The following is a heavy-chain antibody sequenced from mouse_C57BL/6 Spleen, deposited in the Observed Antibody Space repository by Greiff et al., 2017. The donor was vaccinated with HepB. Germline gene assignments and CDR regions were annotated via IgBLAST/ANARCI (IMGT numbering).Heavy chain of an antibody. V-gene: IGHV1S81*02. CDR2: TNPTNGRT. CDR3: ARIKKIVATYFDD. CDR1: GYTFTSYW. J-gene: IGHJ2*01. Sequence: VQLQQSGAELVKAGASVKMSCKASGYTFTSYWMHWVKQRLGQGLEWFAETNPTNGRTYYNEKFKSKATLTVDKSSSTAYMLLSGPTFEDSAVYSCARIKKIVATYFDDWGQGTTLVVSS. D-gene: IGHD1-1*01.